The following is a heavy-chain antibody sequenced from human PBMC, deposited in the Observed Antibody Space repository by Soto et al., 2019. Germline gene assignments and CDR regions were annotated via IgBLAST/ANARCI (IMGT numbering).Heavy chain of an antibody. Sequence: QVQLVESGGGVVQPGRSLRLSCAASGFTFSTYAMHWVRQAPGKGLEWVALISYDGSNTYYADSVKGRLTISRDTSKSTLYLQMNSLRAEDTAVYYCAKELAYCGGDCSPTYYYYYYGMDVWGQGTTVTVSS. CDR3: AKELAYCGGDCSPTYYYYYYGMDV. CDR2: ISYDGSNT. D-gene: IGHD2-21*02. J-gene: IGHJ6*02. V-gene: IGHV3-30*18. CDR1: GFTFSTYA.